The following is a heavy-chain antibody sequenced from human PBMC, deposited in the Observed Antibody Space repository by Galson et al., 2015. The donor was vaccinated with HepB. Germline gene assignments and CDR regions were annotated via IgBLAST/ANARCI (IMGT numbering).Heavy chain of an antibody. CDR3: ARLSADYVWGSYRPNYFDY. CDR2: INPSGGST. Sequence: SVKVSCKASGYTFTSYYMHWVRQAPGQGLEWMGIINPSGGSTSYAQKFQGRVTMTRDTSTSTVYMELSSLRSEDTAVYYCARLSADYVWGSYRPNYFDYWGQGTLVTVSS. J-gene: IGHJ4*02. V-gene: IGHV1-46*01. CDR1: GYTFTSYY. D-gene: IGHD3-16*02.